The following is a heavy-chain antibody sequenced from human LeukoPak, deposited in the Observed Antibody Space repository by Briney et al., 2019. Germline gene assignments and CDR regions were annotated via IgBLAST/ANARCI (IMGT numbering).Heavy chain of an antibody. J-gene: IGHJ4*02. CDR1: GGSISSYY. Sequence: SETLSLTCTVSGGSISSYYWSWIRQPPGKGPEWIGYIYYSGSTNYNPSLKSRVTISVDTSKNQFSLKLSSVTAADTAVYYCASSTPSLFYYYDSSGLDYWGQGTLVTVSS. CDR2: IYYSGST. V-gene: IGHV4-59*01. CDR3: ASSTPSLFYYYDSSGLDY. D-gene: IGHD3-22*01.